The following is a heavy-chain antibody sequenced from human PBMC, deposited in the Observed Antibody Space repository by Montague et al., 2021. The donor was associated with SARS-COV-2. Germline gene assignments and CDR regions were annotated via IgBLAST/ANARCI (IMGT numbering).Heavy chain of an antibody. CDR3: AKGTYFYDSSGYYPESHYSYFDGMDV. CDR1: GFTFDDYV. D-gene: IGHD3-22*01. J-gene: IGHJ6*02. Sequence: SLRLSCAASGFTFDDYVVYWVRQPPGKGLEWVSLISGDGGKTYYADSVKGRFTTSRDNGKSSLYLQMNSLGTEDTALYHCAKGTYFYDSSGYYPESHYSYFDGMDVWGQGTTVTVSS. CDR2: ISGDGGKT. V-gene: IGHV3-43*02.